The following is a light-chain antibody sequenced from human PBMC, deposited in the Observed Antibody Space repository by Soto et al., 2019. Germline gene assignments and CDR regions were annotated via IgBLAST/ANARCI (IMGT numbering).Light chain of an antibody. CDR3: QSYDSGLSGSEV. V-gene: IGLV1-40*01. CDR2: GNG. Sequence: QSVLTQPPSVSGAPGQRVTISCTGSSSNIGAGHDVHWYQHLPGTTPKLLIYGNGNRPSGVPDRFSGSKSGTSASLAITGLQAEDEADYYCQSYDSGLSGSEVFGTGTKVTVL. CDR1: SSNIGAGHD. J-gene: IGLJ1*01.